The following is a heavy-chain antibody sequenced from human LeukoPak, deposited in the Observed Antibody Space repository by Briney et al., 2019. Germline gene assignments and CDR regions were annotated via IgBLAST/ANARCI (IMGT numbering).Heavy chain of an antibody. CDR2: FDPEDGET. J-gene: IGHJ4*02. CDR1: GYTLTELS. V-gene: IGHV1-24*01. CDR3: ARSGYYYGSGDY. Sequence: GASVKVSCKVSGYTLTELSMHWVRQAPGKGLEWMGGFDPEDGETIYAQKFQGRVTMTRNTSISTAYMELSSLRSEDTAVYYCARSGYYYGSGDYWGQGTLVTVSS. D-gene: IGHD3-10*01.